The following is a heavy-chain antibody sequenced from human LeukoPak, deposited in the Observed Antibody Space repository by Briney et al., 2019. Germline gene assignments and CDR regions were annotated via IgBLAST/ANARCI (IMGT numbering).Heavy chain of an antibody. J-gene: IGHJ5*02. CDR3: ARDHSGNWFDP. CDR2: ISTYNGNT. D-gene: IGHD1-26*01. V-gene: IGHV1-18*01. CDR1: GDTFTNND. Sequence: ASVKVSCTASGDTFTNNDNSWVRQAPGQGLEWMGWISTYNGNTNYAQKLQGRVTMTTDTITTTAYMEVRSLRSDDTAVYYCARDHSGNWFDPWGQGTLVTVSS.